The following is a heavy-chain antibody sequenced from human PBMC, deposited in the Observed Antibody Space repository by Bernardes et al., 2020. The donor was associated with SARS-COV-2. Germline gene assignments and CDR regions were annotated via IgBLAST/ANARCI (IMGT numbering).Heavy chain of an antibody. Sequence: SETLTLTCTFSVGPIGSSYWAWIRQPPGTGLAWIGYIYYSGRTNYNPSLKSRVTITVDRSQNQFSLNLSSVTPADTAVYYCARDLSHLVRRGFDLWGRGTLVTVSS. V-gene: IGHV4-59*01. D-gene: IGHD3-10*01. J-gene: IGHJ2*01. CDR2: IYYSGRT. CDR1: VGPIGSSY. CDR3: ARDLSHLVRRGFDL.